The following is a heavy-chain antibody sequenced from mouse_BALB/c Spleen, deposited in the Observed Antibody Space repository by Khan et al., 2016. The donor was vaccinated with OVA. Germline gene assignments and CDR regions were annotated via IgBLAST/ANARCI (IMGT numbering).Heavy chain of an antibody. D-gene: IGHD3-2*02. J-gene: IGHJ2*01. CDR3: AREEALYYFDY. V-gene: IGHV1-76*01. CDR2: IYPGTDNX. Sequence: VQLVESGAELVRPGASVKLSCKPSGYIFTSYWIHWVKQRFGQGLEWIARIYPGTDNXYYNEKLKDKATLTADKSSSTAYMQLSSLKSEDSAVYFCAREEALYYFDYWGQGTTLTVSS. CDR1: GYIFTSYW.